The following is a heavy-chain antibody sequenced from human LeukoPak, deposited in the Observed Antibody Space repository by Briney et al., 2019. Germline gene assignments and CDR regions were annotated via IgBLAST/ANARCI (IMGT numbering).Heavy chain of an antibody. CDR2: INSDGSSI. Sequence: PGGSLRLSCAASGFIFSIYWMHWVRQAPGKGRVGVSRINSDGSSISYADSVKGRFTISRDNDKNTLYLQMNSLRDEDTAVYYCAKDGFTMVRGVTSRHNWFDPWGQGTLVTVSS. CDR3: AKDGFTMVRGVTSRHNWFDP. V-gene: IGHV3-74*01. CDR1: GFIFSIYW. J-gene: IGHJ5*02. D-gene: IGHD3-10*01.